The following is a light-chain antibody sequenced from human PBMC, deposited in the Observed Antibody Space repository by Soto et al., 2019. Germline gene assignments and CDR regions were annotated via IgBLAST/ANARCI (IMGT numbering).Light chain of an antibody. Sequence: DLQMTQSPSSVSASVGDRVTITCRASQEISNWLAWFQQKPGKGPKVLIYGASNLQSGVPSRFSGSGSGTDFTLTISSLQPEDFATYYCQQAAHFPLTFGGGTTVDI. J-gene: IGKJ4*01. CDR3: QQAAHFPLT. CDR1: QEISNW. CDR2: GAS. V-gene: IGKV1-12*01.